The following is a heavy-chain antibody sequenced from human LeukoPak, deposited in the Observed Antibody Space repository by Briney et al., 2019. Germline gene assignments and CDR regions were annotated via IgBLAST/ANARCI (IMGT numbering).Heavy chain of an antibody. CDR2: ISAHDGTR. V-gene: IGHV1-18*01. CDR1: GYTFTSYG. J-gene: IGHJ4*02. D-gene: IGHD3-22*01. Sequence: ASVKVSCKASGYTFTSYGISWVRQAPGQGLEWMGWISAHDGTRNYALKHEDRVTMTTDTSTSTAYMELRGLRSDDTAVYYCARRSTFSSGRFYFDYWGQGTLVTVSS. CDR3: ARRSTFSSGRFYFDY.